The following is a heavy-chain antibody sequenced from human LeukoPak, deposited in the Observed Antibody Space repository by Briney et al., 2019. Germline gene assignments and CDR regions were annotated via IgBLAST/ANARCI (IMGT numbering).Heavy chain of an antibody. CDR2: IYYSGST. CDR3: ARVASVPAATFDY. CDR1: GGSISSSSYY. V-gene: IGHV4-39*01. Sequence: SETLSLTCTVSGGSISSSSYYWGWIRQPPGKGLEWIGSIYYSGSTYYNPSLKSRVTISVDTSKNQFSLKLSSVTATDTAVYYCARVASVPAATFDYWGQGTLVTVSS. J-gene: IGHJ4*02. D-gene: IGHD2-2*01.